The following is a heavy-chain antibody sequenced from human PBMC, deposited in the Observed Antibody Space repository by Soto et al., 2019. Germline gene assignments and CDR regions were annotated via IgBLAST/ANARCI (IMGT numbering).Heavy chain of an antibody. CDR2: IIPIFGTA. Sequence: SVKVSCKASGCTFSSYAISWVRQAPGQGLEWMGGIIPIFGTANYAQKFQGRVTITADESTSTAYMELSSLRSEDTAVYYCASALSGAARRPDWGQGTLVTVSS. CDR3: ASALSGAARRPD. D-gene: IGHD6-6*01. CDR1: GCTFSSYA. V-gene: IGHV1-69*13. J-gene: IGHJ4*02.